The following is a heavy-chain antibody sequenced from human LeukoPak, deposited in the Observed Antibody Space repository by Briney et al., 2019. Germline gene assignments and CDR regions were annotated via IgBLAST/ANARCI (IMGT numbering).Heavy chain of an antibody. Sequence: VGSLRLSCVASGFTVSSYWMSWVRQAPGKGPEWVANIKQDGSEKYYVESLKGRFTISRDNAENSLYLQINSLRVEDTAVYYCARPYGSGSSYKAFNIWGQGTMVTVSS. CDR2: IKQDGSEK. CDR3: ARPYGSGSSYKAFNI. V-gene: IGHV3-7*01. J-gene: IGHJ3*02. CDR1: GFTVSSYW. D-gene: IGHD3-10*01.